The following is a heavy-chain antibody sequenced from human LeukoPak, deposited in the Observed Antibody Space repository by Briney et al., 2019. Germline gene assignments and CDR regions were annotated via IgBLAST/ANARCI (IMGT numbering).Heavy chain of an antibody. D-gene: IGHD1-1*01. CDR1: GGSISSSSYY. J-gene: IGHJ6*04. CDR3: AGYIFHRAFDI. CDR2: IYYSGST. Sequence: SETLSLTCTVSGGSISSSSYYWGWIRQPPGKGLEWIGSIYYSGSTYYNPSLKSRVTISVDTSKNQFSLKLSSVTAADTAVYYCAGYIFHRAFDIWGKGTTVTVSS. V-gene: IGHV4-39*01.